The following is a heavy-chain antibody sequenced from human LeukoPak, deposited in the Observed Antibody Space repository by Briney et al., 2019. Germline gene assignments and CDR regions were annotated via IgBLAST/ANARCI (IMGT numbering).Heavy chain of an antibody. V-gene: IGHV4-34*01. J-gene: IGHJ6*03. CDR2: INHSGST. CDR1: GGSFSGYY. Sequence: SETLSLTCAVYGGSFSGYYWSWIRQPPGKGLEWIGEINHSGSTNYNPSLKSRVTISVDTSKNQFSLKLSSVTAADTAVYYCARGGDPQMAYYYMDVWGQGTTVTVSS. D-gene: IGHD2-8*01. CDR3: ARGGDPQMAYYYMDV.